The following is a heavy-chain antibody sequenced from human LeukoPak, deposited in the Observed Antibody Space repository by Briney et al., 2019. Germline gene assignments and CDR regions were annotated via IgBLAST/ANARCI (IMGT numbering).Heavy chain of an antibody. J-gene: IGHJ4*02. CDR2: ISSSAAYT. V-gene: IGHV3-11*03. CDR3: AATSSSPYQFGF. Sequence: GGSLRLSCAASGFTFNDYYMTWIRQAPGKGLEWLSYISSSAAYTRSADSVKGRFTISRDNARNFLYLQMNSLRVEDTAVYYCAATSSSPYQFGFWGQGTLVTVSS. CDR1: GFTFNDYY. D-gene: IGHD2-2*01.